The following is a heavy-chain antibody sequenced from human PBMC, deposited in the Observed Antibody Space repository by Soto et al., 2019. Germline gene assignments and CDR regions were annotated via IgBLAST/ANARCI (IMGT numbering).Heavy chain of an antibody. D-gene: IGHD3-10*01. J-gene: IGHJ6*02. CDR3: ARGGRNYYGSGRVPYYYYGMDV. CDR2: INHSGST. CDR1: GGSFSGYY. Sequence: PSETLSLTCAVYGGSFSGYYWSWIRQPPGKGLEWIGEINHSGSTNYNPSLKSRVTISVDTSKNQFSLKLSSVTAADTAVYYCARGGRNYYGSGRVPYYYYGMDVWGQGTTVT. V-gene: IGHV4-34*01.